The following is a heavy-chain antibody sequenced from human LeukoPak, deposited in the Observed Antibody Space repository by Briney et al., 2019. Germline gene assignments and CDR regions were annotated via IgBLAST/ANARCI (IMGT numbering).Heavy chain of an antibody. D-gene: IGHD1-26*01. CDR2: INTDGSST. CDR3: ASGGIVGATYDAFDI. V-gene: IGHV3-74*01. CDR1: GFTFSSYW. J-gene: IGHJ3*02. Sequence: GGSLRLSCAASGFTFSSYWMHWVRQAPGKGLVWVSRINTDGSSTSYADSVKGRFTISRDNAKNTLYLQMNSLRAEDTAVYYCASGGIVGATYDAFDIWGQGTMVTVSS.